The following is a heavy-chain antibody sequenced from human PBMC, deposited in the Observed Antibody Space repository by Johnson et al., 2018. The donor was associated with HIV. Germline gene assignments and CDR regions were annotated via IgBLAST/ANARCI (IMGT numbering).Heavy chain of an antibody. V-gene: IGHV3-30*04. CDR2: ISYDGSNK. D-gene: IGHD1-26*01. CDR3: AGDGGSTRGDAFDI. J-gene: IGHJ3*02. CDR1: GFTFSSYA. Sequence: VQLVESGGGVVQPGRSLRLSCAASGFTFSSYAMHWVRQAPGKGLEWVAVISYDGSNKYYADSVKGRFTISRDNSKNTLYLQMNSLRAEDTAVYYCAGDGGSTRGDAFDIWGQGTMVTVSS.